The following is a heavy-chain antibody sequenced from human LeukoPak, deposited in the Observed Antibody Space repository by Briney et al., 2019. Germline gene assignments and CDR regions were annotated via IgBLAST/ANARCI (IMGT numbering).Heavy chain of an antibody. D-gene: IGHD3-22*01. V-gene: IGHV3-30*18. CDR2: ISYDGSNK. Sequence: GGSLRLSCAASGFTFSSYGMHWVRQAPGKGLEWVAVISYDGSNKYYADSVKGRFTISRDNSKNTLYLQMNSLRAEDTAVYYCAKDVRGYSHLGGWFDPWGQGTLVTVSS. CDR1: GFTFSSYG. CDR3: AKDVRGYSHLGGWFDP. J-gene: IGHJ5*02.